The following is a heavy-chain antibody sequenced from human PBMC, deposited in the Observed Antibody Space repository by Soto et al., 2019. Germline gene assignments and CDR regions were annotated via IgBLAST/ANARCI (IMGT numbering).Heavy chain of an antibody. D-gene: IGHD3-10*01. CDR2: IYYSGST. CDR1: GGSISSGGYY. V-gene: IGHV4-31*03. J-gene: IGHJ4*02. CDR3: AREMLWFGELTPYFDY. Sequence: PSETLSLTCTVSGGSISSGGYYWSWIRQHPGKGLEWIGYIYYSGSTYYNPSLKSRVTISVDTSKNQFSLKLSSVTAADMAVYYCAREMLWFGELTPYFDYWGQGTLVTVSS.